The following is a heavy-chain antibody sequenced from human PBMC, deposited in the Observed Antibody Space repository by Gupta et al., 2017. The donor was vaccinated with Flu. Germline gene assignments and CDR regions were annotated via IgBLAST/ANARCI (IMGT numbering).Heavy chain of an antibody. D-gene: IGHD1-20*01. V-gene: IGHV4-38-2*01. Sequence: VQLTEVGPGAVKPSETLSLTCDVSGYSISSGYYWGWIRQAPGKGLGRIASIFHNEITYHNPSLRSRLSMSVDTSKNQFSLKLSSVTAADTAVYYCARGYNWNFDYWGQGILVTVSS. J-gene: IGHJ4*02. CDR2: IFHNEIT. CDR3: ARGYNWNFDY. CDR1: GYSISSGYY.